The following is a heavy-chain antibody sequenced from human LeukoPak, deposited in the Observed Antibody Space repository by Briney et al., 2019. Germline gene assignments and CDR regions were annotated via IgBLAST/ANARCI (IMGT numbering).Heavy chain of an antibody. Sequence: GRSLRLSCAASGFTFDDYAMHWVRQAPGKGLEWVSGISWNSGSIGYADSVKGRFTISRDNAKNSLYLQMNSLRAEDTALYYCAKDPTSGIVAPTFDYWGQGTLVTVSS. J-gene: IGHJ4*02. CDR3: AKDPTSGIVAPTFDY. D-gene: IGHD6-25*01. CDR1: GFTFDDYA. V-gene: IGHV3-9*01. CDR2: ISWNSGSI.